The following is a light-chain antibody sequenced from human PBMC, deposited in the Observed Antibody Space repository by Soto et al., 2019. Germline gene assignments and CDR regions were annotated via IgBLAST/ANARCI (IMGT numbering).Light chain of an antibody. CDR2: AAS. CDR3: KQGYSNTVP. Sequence: DIDMTQSPSSLCASGGYRVTITFRASQRISSSLNWYQQKPWKAPKLLIYAASSLHSGVPSRFSGSGSGADFTLSISSLQPEDSAASLCKQGYSNTVPFGKGSXVDIK. V-gene: IGKV1-39*01. CDR1: QRISSS. J-gene: IGKJ1*01.